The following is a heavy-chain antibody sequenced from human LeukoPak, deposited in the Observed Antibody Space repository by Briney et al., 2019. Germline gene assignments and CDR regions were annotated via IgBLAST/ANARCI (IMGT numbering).Heavy chain of an antibody. J-gene: IGHJ4*02. CDR2: IKEDGSEE. Sequence: GSLRLSCTASGFTFSIYWMSWVRQAPGKGLEWVASIKEDGSEEHYVDSVKGPFTSSRDNARSSVHVQMNSLRAEDTAVYFCARVRPGHYFDYWGQGALVTVSS. CDR3: ARVRPGHYFDY. D-gene: IGHD6-6*01. V-gene: IGHV3-7*01. CDR1: GFTFSIYW.